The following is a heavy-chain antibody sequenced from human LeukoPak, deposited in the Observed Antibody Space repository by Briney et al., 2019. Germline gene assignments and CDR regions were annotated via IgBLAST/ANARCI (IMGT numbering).Heavy chain of an antibody. J-gene: IGHJ3*02. CDR3: ANHSGSYYWYAFDI. V-gene: IGHV4-59*01. D-gene: IGHD1-26*01. CDR2: IYYSGST. Sequence: SETLSLTCTASGGSISSYYWSWIRRPPGKGLEWIGYIYYSGSTNYNPSLKSRVTISVDTSKNQFSLKLSSVTAADTAVYYCANHSGSYYWYAFDIWGQGTMVTVSS. CDR1: GGSISSYY.